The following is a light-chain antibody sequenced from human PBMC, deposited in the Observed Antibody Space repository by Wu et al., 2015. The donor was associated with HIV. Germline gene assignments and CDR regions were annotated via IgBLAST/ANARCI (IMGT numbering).Light chain of an antibody. J-gene: IGKJ5*01. V-gene: IGKV3-15*01. Sequence: EIVMTQSPATLSVSPGERATLSCRASQSVSSNLAWYQQRPGQGPRLLIYETSTRATGIPARFSGRGSGTEFTLTISDMQSEDFAVYYCQQYKNWPPFTFGQGTRL. CDR2: ETS. CDR3: QQYKNWPPFT. CDR1: QSVSSN.